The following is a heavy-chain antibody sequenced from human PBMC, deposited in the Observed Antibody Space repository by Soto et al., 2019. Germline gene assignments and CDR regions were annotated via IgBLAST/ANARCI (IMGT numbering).Heavy chain of an antibody. Sequence: EVQLLESGGGLIQPGGSLRLSCAASIFTIDSYAMSWVRQAPGKGLAWVSSISGSGSSTYYADPVKGRVTISTDNSRNWLFLQMTSMRAGDTAVYYCAISTRWGYYGMDVWGQGTTVTVSS. V-gene: IGHV3-23*01. CDR3: AISTRWGYYGMDV. CDR2: ISGSGSST. J-gene: IGHJ6*02. CDR1: IFTIDSYA. D-gene: IGHD2-2*01.